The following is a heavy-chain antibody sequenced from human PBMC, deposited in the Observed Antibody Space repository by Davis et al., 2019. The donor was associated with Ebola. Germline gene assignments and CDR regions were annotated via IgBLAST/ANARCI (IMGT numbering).Heavy chain of an antibody. J-gene: IGHJ5*02. V-gene: IGHV4-59*01. D-gene: IGHD3-10*01. CDR2: MYYSGST. Sequence: MLSETLSLTCTVSGGSITSYYWSWIRQPPGKGLDWIGYMYYSGSTNYNPSLKSRVTISVDTSKNQFSLKLSSVTAADTAVYYCARSFGSGIKGREINWFDPWGQGTLVTVSS. CDR1: GGSITSYY. CDR3: ARSFGSGIKGREINWFDP.